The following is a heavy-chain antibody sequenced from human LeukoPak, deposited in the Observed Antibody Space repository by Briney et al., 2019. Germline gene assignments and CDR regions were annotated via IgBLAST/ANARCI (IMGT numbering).Heavy chain of an antibody. Sequence: GGSLRLSCAASGFIFTSYWMSWVRQAPGKGLEWVANIKQDGSEKYYVDSVKGRFTISRDNAKNSLYLQMNSLRADHTVVYYCARVSSSGWDYYYYYYMDVWGKGTTVTVSS. CDR3: ARVSSSGWDYYYYYYMDV. J-gene: IGHJ6*03. V-gene: IGHV3-7*01. D-gene: IGHD6-19*01. CDR1: GFIFTSYW. CDR2: IKQDGSEK.